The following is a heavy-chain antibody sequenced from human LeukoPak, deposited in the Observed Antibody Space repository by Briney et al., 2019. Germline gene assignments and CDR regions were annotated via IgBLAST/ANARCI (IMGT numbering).Heavy chain of an antibody. CDR2: IRYDGSYK. V-gene: IGHV3-30*02. CDR1: GFTFSSYG. D-gene: IGHD3-9*01. J-gene: IGHJ4*02. Sequence: GGSLRLSCAASGFTFSSYGMHWVRQAPGKGLEWVAFIRYDGSYKYYADSVKGRFTISRDNSKNTLYLQMNSLRAEDTAVYYCAKTTGVDYWGQGTLVTVSS. CDR3: AKTTGVDY.